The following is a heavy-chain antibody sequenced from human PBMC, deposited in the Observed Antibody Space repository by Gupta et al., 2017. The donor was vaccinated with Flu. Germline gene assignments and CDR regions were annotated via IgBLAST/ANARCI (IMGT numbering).Heavy chain of an antibody. D-gene: IGHD1-20*01. CDR2: IYTNATT. J-gene: IGHJ5*02. V-gene: IGHV4-4*07. Sequence: WGRQPAGKGLEWIGRIYTNATTNFNPSLKSRVTLSVDTTKNQFSLRLTSVTAADTAVYYGARMYIKKGWFDPWVQGTLVIVSS. CDR3: ARMYIKKGWFDP.